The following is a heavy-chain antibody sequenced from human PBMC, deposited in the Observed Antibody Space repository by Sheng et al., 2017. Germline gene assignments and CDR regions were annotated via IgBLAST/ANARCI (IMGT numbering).Heavy chain of an antibody. Sequence: QVQLQESGPGLVKPSETLSLTCTVSGYSISSGYYWGWIRQPPGKGLEWIGSIYHRGSTYYNPSLKSRVTISVDTSKNQFSLKLSSLTAADTALYYCARIVVPAAAFDYWGQGTLVHRLL. CDR1: GYSISSGYY. CDR2: IYHRGST. CDR3: ARIVVPAAAFDY. D-gene: IGHD2-2*01. V-gene: IGHV4-38-2*02. J-gene: IGHJ4*02.